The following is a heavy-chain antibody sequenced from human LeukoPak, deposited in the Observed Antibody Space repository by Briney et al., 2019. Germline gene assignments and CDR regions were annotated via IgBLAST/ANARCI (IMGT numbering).Heavy chain of an antibody. J-gene: IGHJ6*03. CDR1: GYTFTGYY. CDR2: INPNSGGT. D-gene: IGHD6-19*01. CDR3: ARDGKRAVAVEDYYMDV. V-gene: IGHV1-2*02. Sequence: ASVKVSCKASGYTFTGYYIHWVRQAPGQGLEWMGWINPNSGGTNYAQKFQGRVTMTRDTSISTAYMELSRLRSDDTAVYYCARDGKRAVAVEDYYMDVWGKGTTVTVSS.